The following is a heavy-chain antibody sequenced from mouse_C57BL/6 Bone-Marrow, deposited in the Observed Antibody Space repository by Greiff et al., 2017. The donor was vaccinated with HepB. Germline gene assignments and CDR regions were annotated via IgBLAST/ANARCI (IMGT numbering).Heavy chain of an antibody. J-gene: IGHJ1*03. Sequence: EVQLQESGPELVKPGASVKMSCKASGYTFTDYNMHWVKQSHGKSLEWIGYINPNNGGTSYNQKFKGKATLTVNKSSSTAYMELRSLTSEDSAVYYCARHYDYYWYFDVWGTGTTVTVSS. CDR2: INPNNGGT. V-gene: IGHV1-22*01. D-gene: IGHD2-4*01. CDR1: GYTFTDYN. CDR3: ARHYDYYWYFDV.